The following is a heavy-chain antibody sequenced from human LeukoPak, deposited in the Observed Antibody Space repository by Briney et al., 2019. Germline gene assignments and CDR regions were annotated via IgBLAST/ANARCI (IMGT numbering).Heavy chain of an antibody. CDR2: IYYSGST. Sequence: PSETLSLTCTVSGGSISRYYWSWIRQPPGKGLEWIGYIYYSGSTNYNPSLKSRVTISVDTSKNQFSLKLSSVTAADTAVYYCASLPYYYDSSGYPTFYFDYWGQGTLVTVSS. CDR1: GGSISRYY. D-gene: IGHD3-22*01. J-gene: IGHJ4*02. CDR3: ASLPYYYDSSGYPTFYFDY. V-gene: IGHV4-59*12.